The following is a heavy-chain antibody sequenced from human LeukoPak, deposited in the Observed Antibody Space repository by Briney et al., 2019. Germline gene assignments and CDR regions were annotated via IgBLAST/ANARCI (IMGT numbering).Heavy chain of an antibody. D-gene: IGHD3-10*01. CDR1: GVIFNDYA. CDR2: IRSDGTNE. V-gene: IGHV3-30*02. Sequence: PGGSLRVSCAASGVIFNDYAMHWVRQAPGKGLEWVAFIRSDGTNEYYADSVKGRFSISRDNSRNTLYLQMNSLRPEDTAVYYCAKDPGSDDEEKYFDYGGQGTLVIVSS. CDR3: AKDPGSDDEEKYFDY. J-gene: IGHJ4*02.